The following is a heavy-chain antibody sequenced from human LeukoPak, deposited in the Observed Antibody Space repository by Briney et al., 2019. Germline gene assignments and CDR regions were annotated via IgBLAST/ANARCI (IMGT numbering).Heavy chain of an antibody. J-gene: IGHJ4*02. V-gene: IGHV3-21*01. CDR1: RFTFSNAW. Sequence: GGSLRLSCTASRFTFSNAWMSWVRQAPGKGLEWVSSISSSSSYIYYADSVKGRFTISRDNAKNSLYLQMNSLRAEDTAVYYCARVSYDSWGYYFDYWGQGTLVTVSS. CDR3: ARVSYDSWGYYFDY. CDR2: ISSSSSYI. D-gene: IGHD3-22*01.